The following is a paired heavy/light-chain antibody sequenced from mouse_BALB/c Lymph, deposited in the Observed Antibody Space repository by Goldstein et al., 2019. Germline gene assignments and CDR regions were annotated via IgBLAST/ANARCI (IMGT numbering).Heavy chain of an antibody. CDR3: ARRDRYDDGFAY. D-gene: IGHD2-14*01. V-gene: IGHV3-2*02. CDR1: GYSITSDYA. J-gene: IGHJ3*01. Sequence: DVQLQESGPGLVKPSQSLSLTCTVTGYSITSDYAWNWIRQFPGNKLEWMGYISYSGSTSYNPSLKSRISITRDTSKNQFFLQLNSVTTEDTATYYCARRDRYDDGFAYWGQGTLVTVSA. CDR2: ISYSGST.
Light chain of an antibody. CDR2: KVS. V-gene: IGKV1-117*01. CDR3: FQGSHVPYT. Sequence: DVLMTQTPLSLPVSLGDQASISCRSSQSIVHSNGNTYLEWYLQKPGQSPKLLIYKVSNRFSGVPDRFSGSGSGTDFTLKISRVEAEDLGVYYCFQGSHVPYTFGGGTKLEIK. CDR1: QSIVHSNGNTY. J-gene: IGKJ2*01.